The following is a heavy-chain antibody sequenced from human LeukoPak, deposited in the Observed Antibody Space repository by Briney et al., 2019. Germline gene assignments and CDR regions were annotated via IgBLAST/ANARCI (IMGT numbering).Heavy chain of an antibody. Sequence: PGGSLRLSCAAPGFTFSSFEMSWVRQAPGKGLEWVSAISGSGGSAYYADSVKGRFTISRDNSRNSLSLQMNSLRAEDTALYYCAKTGYSSGWYRIWDYWGQGTLVTVSS. V-gene: IGHV3-23*01. CDR2: ISGSGGSA. J-gene: IGHJ4*02. CDR3: AKTGYSSGWYRIWDY. CDR1: GFTFSSFE. D-gene: IGHD6-19*01.